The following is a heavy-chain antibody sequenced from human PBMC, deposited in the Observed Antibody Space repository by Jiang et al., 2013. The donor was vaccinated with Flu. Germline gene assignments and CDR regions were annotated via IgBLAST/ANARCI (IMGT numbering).Heavy chain of an antibody. J-gene: IGHJ4*02. D-gene: IGHD3-22*01. CDR3: ARSYDSSGDY. CDR2: IYYTGSA. Sequence: CNRHIYYTGSAYYNPSLKSRVTISIDTSKNQFSLRLSSVTAADTAVYYCARSYDSSGDYWGQGTLVTVSS. V-gene: IGHV4-30-4*05.